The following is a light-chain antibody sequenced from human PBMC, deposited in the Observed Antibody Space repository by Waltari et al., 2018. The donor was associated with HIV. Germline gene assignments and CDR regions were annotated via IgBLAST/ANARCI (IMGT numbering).Light chain of an antibody. Sequence: QSPLTQPASVSGAPGQSITVSCTGPITDFGNYSSVSWYQQHPGKAPQIIIFDVTDRPPGVSDRFSGSQSGNTASLTISGLQAEDEADYYCVSYLGRNALVFGAGTKVTVL. V-gene: IGLV2-14*03. CDR2: DVT. CDR3: VSYLGRNALV. J-gene: IGLJ1*01. CDR1: ITDFGNYSS.